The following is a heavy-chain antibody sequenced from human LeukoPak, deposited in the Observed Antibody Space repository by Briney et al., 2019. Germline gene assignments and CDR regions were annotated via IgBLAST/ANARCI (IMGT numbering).Heavy chain of an antibody. CDR3: ARELGDYEPYYFDY. D-gene: IGHD4-17*01. CDR1: GFTFSDYY. V-gene: IGHV3-11*04. Sequence: PGGTLRLSCAASGFTFSDYYMSWIRQAPGKGLEWVSYISSSGSTIYYADSVKGRFTISRDNAKNSLYLQMNSLRAEDTAVYYCARELGDYEPYYFDYWGQGTLVTVSS. J-gene: IGHJ4*02. CDR2: ISSSGSTI.